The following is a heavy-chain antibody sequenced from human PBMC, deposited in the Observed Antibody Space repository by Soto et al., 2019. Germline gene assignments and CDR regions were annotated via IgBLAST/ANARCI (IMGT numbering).Heavy chain of an antibody. D-gene: IGHD1-26*01. CDR3: ARLSGSYNDRYFDY. CDR2: VYYNGNT. V-gene: IGHV4-39*01. CDR1: GGSTSSSSYQ. Sequence: SETLSLTCPVSGGSTSSSSYQWVWIRQPPGKGLEWIGNVYYNGNTYYKASLKSRVTISVDTSNNQFSLKVKSVTAADTAVYYCARLSGSYNDRYFDYWGQGTLVTV. J-gene: IGHJ4*02.